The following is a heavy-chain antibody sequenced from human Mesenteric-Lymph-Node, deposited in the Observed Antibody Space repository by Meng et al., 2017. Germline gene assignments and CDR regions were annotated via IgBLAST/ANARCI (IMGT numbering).Heavy chain of an antibody. D-gene: IGHD3-16*01. CDR2: INPNSGGA. J-gene: IGHJ2*01. CDR1: AYTFAGYY. CDR3: AREGLVGDLRYFDL. Sequence: QLVQAGAEGKKPGASVKASCKASAYTFAGYYMHWVRQAPGQGLEWMGRINPNSGGANYAQKFQGRVTMTRDTSISTAYMELSRLRSDDTAVYYCAREGLVGDLRYFDLWGRGTLVTVSS. V-gene: IGHV1-2*06.